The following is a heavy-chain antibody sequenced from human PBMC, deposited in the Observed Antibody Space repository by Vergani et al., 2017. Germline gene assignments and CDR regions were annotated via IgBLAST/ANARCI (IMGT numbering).Heavy chain of an antibody. D-gene: IGHD2-21*02. V-gene: IGHV3-21*01. CDR2: ISSSSSYI. J-gene: IGHJ3*02. CDR1: GFTFSSYS. Sequence: EVQLVESGGGLVKPGGSLRLSCAASGFTFSSYSMNWDRQAPGKGLEWVSSISSSSSYIYYADSVKGRFTISRDNAKNSLYLQMNSLRAEDTAVYYCARPYCGGDCYTALGAFDIWGQGTMVTVSS. CDR3: ARPYCGGDCYTALGAFDI.